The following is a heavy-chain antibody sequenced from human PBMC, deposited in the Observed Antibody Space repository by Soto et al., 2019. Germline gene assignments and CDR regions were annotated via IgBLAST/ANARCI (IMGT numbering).Heavy chain of an antibody. CDR2: VSDGGSEA. V-gene: IGHV3-23*01. Sequence: EVKLLESGGGLVQPGGSLRLSCAASGFTFSSNAMSWVRQPPGKGMEWVSIVSDGGSEAFYADSVKGRFAISRDNSKNTLYLQMNSLRAEDTAVYYCAKHFVNGEVDYWGQGTPVTVSS. D-gene: IGHD3-10*01. CDR1: GFTFSSNA. J-gene: IGHJ4*02. CDR3: AKHFVNGEVDY.